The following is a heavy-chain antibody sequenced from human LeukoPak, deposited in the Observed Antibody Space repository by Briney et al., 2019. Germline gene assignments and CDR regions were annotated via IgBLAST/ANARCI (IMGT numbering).Heavy chain of an antibody. D-gene: IGHD5-18*01. CDR2: ISNGGSI. CDR1: GFSISSFA. CDR3: ARDFSYGSGFDY. Sequence: GGSLRLSCAASGFSISSFALHWVRQAPGKGLQYVSGISNGGSIDYANSVKGRFTISRDNSKNTLYLQMGSLRPEDMAVYYCARDFSYGSGFDYWGQGILVTVSS. J-gene: IGHJ4*02. V-gene: IGHV3-64*01.